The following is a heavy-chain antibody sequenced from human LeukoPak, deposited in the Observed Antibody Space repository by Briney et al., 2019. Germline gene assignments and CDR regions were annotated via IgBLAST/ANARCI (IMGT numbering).Heavy chain of an antibody. CDR1: GGSFSGYY. J-gene: IGHJ6*02. Sequence: PSETLSLTCAVYGGSFSGYYWSWIRQPPGKGLEWIGEINHSGSTNYNPSLKSRVAISVDTSKNQFSLKLSSVTAADTAVYYCARRSVTMTSYYYGMDVWGQGTTVTVSS. D-gene: IGHD4-17*01. V-gene: IGHV4-34*01. CDR3: ARRSVTMTSYYYGMDV. CDR2: INHSGST.